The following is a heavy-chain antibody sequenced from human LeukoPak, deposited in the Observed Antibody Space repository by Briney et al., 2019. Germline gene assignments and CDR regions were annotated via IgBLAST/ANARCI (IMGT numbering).Heavy chain of an antibody. CDR1: GFTVSSNY. Sequence: GGSLRLSCAASGFTVSSNYMSWVRQALGKGLEWVSVIYSGGSTYYADSVKGRFTISRHNSKNTLYLQMNSLRAEGTAVYYCASTSFDWFAFDIWGQGTMVTVSS. D-gene: IGHD3-9*01. CDR2: IYSGGST. V-gene: IGHV3-53*04. CDR3: ASTSFDWFAFDI. J-gene: IGHJ3*02.